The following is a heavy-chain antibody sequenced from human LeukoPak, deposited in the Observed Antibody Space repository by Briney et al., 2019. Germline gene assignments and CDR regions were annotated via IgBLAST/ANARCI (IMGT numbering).Heavy chain of an antibody. Sequence: ASVKVSCKASGYTFTSYYMHWVRQAPGQGLEWMGIINPSGGSTSYAQKFQGRVTMTRDTSTSTVYMELSSLRVEDTAVYYCARWANDPRGYYYYYGMDVWGQGTTVTVSS. CDR3: ARWANDPRGYYYYYGMDV. J-gene: IGHJ6*02. V-gene: IGHV1-46*01. CDR1: GYTFTSYY. CDR2: INPSGGST.